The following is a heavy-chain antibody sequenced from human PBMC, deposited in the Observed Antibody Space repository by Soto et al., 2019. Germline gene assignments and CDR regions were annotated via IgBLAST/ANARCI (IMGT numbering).Heavy chain of an antibody. CDR3: ARDPWVDTAMVFDY. CDR2: IWYDGSNK. CDR1: GFTFTSYG. Sequence: QVQLVESGGGVVQPGRSLRLSCAASGFTFTSYGIHWVRQAPGKGLEWVAVIWYDGSNKYYADSVKGRFTISRDNSKNTLYMQMNSLRAEETAVYYWARDPWVDTAMVFDYWGQGTLVTVSS. V-gene: IGHV3-33*01. J-gene: IGHJ4*02. D-gene: IGHD5-18*01.